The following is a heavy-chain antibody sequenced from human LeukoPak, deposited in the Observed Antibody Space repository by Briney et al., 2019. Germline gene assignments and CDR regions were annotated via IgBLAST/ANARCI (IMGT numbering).Heavy chain of an antibody. CDR3: ARNGGNSDFDY. J-gene: IGHJ4*02. CDR2: IYHSGST. CDR1: GGSVSSSSGNC. V-gene: IGHV4-4*02. D-gene: IGHD4-23*01. Sequence: SETLSLTCAVSGGSVSSSSGNCWTWVRQPPGKGLEWIGEIYHSGSTNYNPSLKSRVTMLLDKSKNQFSLKLSSVTAADTAVYYCARNGGNSDFDYWGQGTLVTVSS.